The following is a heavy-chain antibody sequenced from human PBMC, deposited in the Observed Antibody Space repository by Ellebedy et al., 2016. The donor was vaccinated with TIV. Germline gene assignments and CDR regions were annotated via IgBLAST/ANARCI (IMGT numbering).Heavy chain of an antibody. V-gene: IGHV1-46*01. CDR1: GYTFTSYY. CDR3: AREGGLRGLGY. CDR2: INPSGGST. J-gene: IGHJ4*02. D-gene: IGHD3-16*01. Sequence: ASVKVSXKASGYTFTSYYMHWVRQAPGQGLEWMGIINPSGGSTSYAQKFQGRVTMTRDTSTSTVYMELSSLRSEDTAVYYCAREGGLRGLGYWGQGTLVTVSS.